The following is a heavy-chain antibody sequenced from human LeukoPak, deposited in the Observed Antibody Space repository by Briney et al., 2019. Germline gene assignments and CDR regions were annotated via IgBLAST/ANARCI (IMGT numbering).Heavy chain of an antibody. CDR3: ASSSPVYGSGSNFDY. CDR1: GYTFTSYY. J-gene: IGHJ4*02. Sequence: GASVKVSCKASGYTFTSYYMHWVRQAPGQGLEWMGKINPSGGSTSYAQKFQGRVTMTRDTSTSTVYMELSSLRSEDTAVYYCASSSPVYGSGSNFDYWGQGTLVTVSS. V-gene: IGHV1-46*01. D-gene: IGHD3-10*01. CDR2: INPSGGST.